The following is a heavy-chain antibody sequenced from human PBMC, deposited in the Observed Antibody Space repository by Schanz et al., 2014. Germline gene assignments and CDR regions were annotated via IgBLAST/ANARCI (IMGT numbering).Heavy chain of an antibody. D-gene: IGHD2-21*02. Sequence: QVQLVESGGGVVQPGRSLRLSCAASGFTFSSYGMHWVRQAPGKGLEWVALISCAGSNKYHAESVKGRFTISRDNAKNSLYLQMNSLRAEDTAVYYCARPSDSSWYMDVWGKGTTVTVSS. CDR2: ISCAGSNK. V-gene: IGHV3-33*05. J-gene: IGHJ6*03. CDR3: ARPSDSSWYMDV. CDR1: GFTFSSYG.